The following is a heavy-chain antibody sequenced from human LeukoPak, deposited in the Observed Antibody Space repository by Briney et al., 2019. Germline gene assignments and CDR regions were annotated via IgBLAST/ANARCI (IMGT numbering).Heavy chain of an antibody. CDR2: INHSGYT. Sequence: SETLSLTCAASGVPFSNYYWSWVRQSPRQGLEWIGEINHSGYTNYNPSLKGRVTMSIDTSKNQFSLMLTSVTAADAGVYYCTRAVAGHPDWGQGTLVTVSS. J-gene: IGHJ4*02. V-gene: IGHV4-34*01. CDR1: GVPFSNYY. D-gene: IGHD6-19*01. CDR3: TRAVAGHPD.